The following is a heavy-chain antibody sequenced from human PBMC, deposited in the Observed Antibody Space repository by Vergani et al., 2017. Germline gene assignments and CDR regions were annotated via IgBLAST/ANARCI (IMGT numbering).Heavy chain of an antibody. D-gene: IGHD6-19*01. J-gene: IGHJ6*02. CDR3: ARDFLAVADLDDGMDV. V-gene: IGHV1-2*02. Sequence: QVQLVQSGAEVKKPGASVKVSCKASGNTFTGYYMHWVRQAPGQGLEWMGWINPNSGGTNYAQKFQGRVTMTRDTSISTAYMELSRLRSDDTAVYYCARDFLAVADLDDGMDVWGQGTTVTVSS. CDR2: INPNSGGT. CDR1: GNTFTGYY.